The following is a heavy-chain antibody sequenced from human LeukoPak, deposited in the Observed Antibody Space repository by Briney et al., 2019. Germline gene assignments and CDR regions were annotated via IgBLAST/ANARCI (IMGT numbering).Heavy chain of an antibody. CDR1: GGSISSSSYY. CDR2: IYYSGST. D-gene: IGHD1-1*01. V-gene: IGHV4-39*01. J-gene: IGHJ6*03. CDR3: ARVGPYNWKAGYYYYMDV. Sequence: SETLSLTCTVSGGSISSSSYYWGWIRQPPGKGLEWIGSIYYSGSTYYNPSLKSRVTISVDTSKNQFSLKLSSVTAADTAVYYCARVGPYNWKAGYYYYMDVWGKGTTVTVSS.